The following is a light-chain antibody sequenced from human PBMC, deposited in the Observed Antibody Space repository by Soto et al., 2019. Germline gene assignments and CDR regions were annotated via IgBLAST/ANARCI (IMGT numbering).Light chain of an antibody. Sequence: ESVLRQSPATLYLSPGERATLSCRASQSVSSYLAWYQQKPGQAPRLLIYDASNRATGIPARFSGSGSGTDFTLTISSLEPEDFAVYYCQQRSNWPPWTFGQGTKVDIK. CDR1: QSVSSY. V-gene: IGKV3-11*01. CDR3: QQRSNWPPWT. J-gene: IGKJ1*01. CDR2: DAS.